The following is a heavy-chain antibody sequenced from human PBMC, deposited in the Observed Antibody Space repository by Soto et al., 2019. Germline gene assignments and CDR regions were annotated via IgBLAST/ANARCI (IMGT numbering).Heavy chain of an antibody. V-gene: IGHV4-34*01. Sequence: QVQLQQWGAGLLKPSETLSLTCAVYGGSFSGYYWSWIRQPPGKGLEWIGEINHSGSTNYNPSLKSRVAISVDTSKNQVSLKLSSVTAADTAVYYCARGRRIVVVPAALNWFDPWGQGTLVTVSS. D-gene: IGHD2-2*01. CDR3: ARGRRIVVVPAALNWFDP. J-gene: IGHJ5*02. CDR1: GGSFSGYY. CDR2: INHSGST.